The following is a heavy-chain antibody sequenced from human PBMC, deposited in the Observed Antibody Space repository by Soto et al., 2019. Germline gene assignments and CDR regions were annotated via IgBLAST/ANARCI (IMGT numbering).Heavy chain of an antibody. CDR1: GYTFTSYG. D-gene: IGHD1-26*01. V-gene: IGHV1-18*01. CDR3: ARHPRGSYHHWFDP. Sequence: ASVKVSCKASGYTFTSYGISWVRQAPGQGLEWMGWISAYNGNTNYAQKLQGRVTMTTDTSTITAYMELRSLRSDDTAVYYCARHPRGSYHHWFDPWGQGTLVTVSS. J-gene: IGHJ5*02. CDR2: ISAYNGNT.